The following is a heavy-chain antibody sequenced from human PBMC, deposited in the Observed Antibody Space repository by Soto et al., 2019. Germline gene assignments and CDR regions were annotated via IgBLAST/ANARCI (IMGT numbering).Heavy chain of an antibody. J-gene: IGHJ1*01. V-gene: IGHV3-74*01. CDR1: GFTFAKYW. CDR2: IETDGTTQ. D-gene: IGHD3-10*02. CDR3: GRQAALCEKVDF. Sequence: PGGSLRLSCVVSGFTFAKYWMHWVRQAPGKGLVWVARIETDGTTQTYADSVEGRFTISRDNAKNTLYLHMNSLRAEDTAVYYCGRQAALCEKVDFRGHGTPVTVSS.